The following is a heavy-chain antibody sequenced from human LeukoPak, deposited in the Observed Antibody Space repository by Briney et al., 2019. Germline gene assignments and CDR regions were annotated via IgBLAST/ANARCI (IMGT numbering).Heavy chain of an antibody. CDR1: GYTFTTYG. V-gene: IGHV1-18*01. CDR3: ARDTIYGDYVFVY. J-gene: IGHJ4*02. D-gene: IGHD4-17*01. Sequence: ASVKVSCKASGYTFTTYGISWVRQAPGQGLEWMGWISVYNGNTNYAQKFQGRVTMTTDTSTSTAYMELRSLRSDDTAVYYCARDTIYGDYVFVYWGPGTLVTVSS. CDR2: ISVYNGNT.